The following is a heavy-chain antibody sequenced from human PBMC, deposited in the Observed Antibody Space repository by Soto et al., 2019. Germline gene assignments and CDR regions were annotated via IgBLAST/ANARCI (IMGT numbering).Heavy chain of an antibody. D-gene: IGHD1-26*01. Sequence: VQLVESGGGVVQPGGSLRLSCAASGNIFNGYGMHWVRQPPGKGLEWVAIIRYDGTNIFYADSVKGRFTISRDNSKNTLYLQMNSLRVEDTALYYCARDGAGDTTFFGYNDYWGQGTLVTVSS. CDR1: GNIFNGYG. CDR2: IRYDGTNI. CDR3: ARDGAGDTTFFGYNDY. J-gene: IGHJ4*02. V-gene: IGHV3-33*01.